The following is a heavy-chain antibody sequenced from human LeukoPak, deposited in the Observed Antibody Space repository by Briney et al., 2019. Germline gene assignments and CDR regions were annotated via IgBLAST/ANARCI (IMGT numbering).Heavy chain of an antibody. V-gene: IGHV3-48*01. D-gene: IGHD3-22*01. J-gene: IGHJ4*02. Sequence: GGSLRLSCAASGFTFSSYSMNWVRQAPGKGLEWVSYISSSSSTIYYADSVKGRLTISRDNAKNPLYLQMNSLRVEDTAVYYCARAKYDSSGRYYAGFDYWGQGTLVTVSS. CDR2: ISSSSSTI. CDR1: GFTFSSYS. CDR3: ARAKYDSSGRYYAGFDY.